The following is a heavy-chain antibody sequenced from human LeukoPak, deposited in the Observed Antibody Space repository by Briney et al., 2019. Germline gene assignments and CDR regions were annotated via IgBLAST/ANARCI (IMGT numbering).Heavy chain of an antibody. CDR2: INYRWST. CDR3: AIQSPSSSLWP. J-gene: IGHJ5*02. V-gene: IGHV4-39*01. CDR1: GGSISSSSYY. D-gene: IGHD6-13*01. Sequence: PSETLSLTCTVSGGSISSSSYYWGWVRHPPGKGLEWIGSINYRWSTYYHPTLNSRITISVDTSKKQYTLKLSSVTAADTAVYYCAIQSPSSSLWPWGQGTLVTVSS.